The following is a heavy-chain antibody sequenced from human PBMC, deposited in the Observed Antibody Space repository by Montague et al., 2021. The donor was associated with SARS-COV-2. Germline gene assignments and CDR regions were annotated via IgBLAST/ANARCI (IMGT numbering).Heavy chain of an antibody. CDR1: GGSISSGSYY. D-gene: IGHD6-6*01. Sequence: TLSLTCTVSGGSISSGSYYWSWIRQPAGKGLEWIGRIYTSGSTNYNPSLKSRITMSIDTSRNQFSLDVRSVTAADAAVYFCARDRPESWRISPGLAGLSATVVHSASGMDVWGQGTTVTVS. V-gene: IGHV4-61*02. J-gene: IGHJ6*02. CDR3: ARDRPESWRISPGLAGLSATVVHSASGMDV. CDR2: IYTSGST.